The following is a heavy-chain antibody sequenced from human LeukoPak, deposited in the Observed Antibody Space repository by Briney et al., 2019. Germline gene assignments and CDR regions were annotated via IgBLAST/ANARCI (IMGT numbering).Heavy chain of an antibody. CDR3: ARGKGYCSSTSCYNWFDP. Sequence: PSETLSLTCTVSGGSISSYYWSWIRQPAGKGLEWIGRIYTSGSTNYNPSLKSRVTISVDTSKNQFSLKLSSVTAADTAVYYCARGKGYCSSTSCYNWFDPWGQGTLVTVSS. V-gene: IGHV4-4*07. D-gene: IGHD2-2*01. CDR2: IYTSGST. J-gene: IGHJ5*02. CDR1: GGSISSYY.